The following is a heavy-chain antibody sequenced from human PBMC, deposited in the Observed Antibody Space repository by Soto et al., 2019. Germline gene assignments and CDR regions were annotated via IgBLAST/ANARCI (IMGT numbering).Heavy chain of an antibody. CDR3: ASTRYSSSSGYYYYGMDV. D-gene: IGHD6-6*01. CDR1: GYSFTSYW. V-gene: IGHV5-51*01. Sequence: VESLKISCNGSGYSFTSYWIGWVRQMPGKGLEWMGIIYPGDSDTRYSPSFQGQVTISADKSISTAYLQWSSLKASDTAMYYCASTRYSSSSGYYYYGMDVWGQGTTVTVSS. CDR2: IYPGDSDT. J-gene: IGHJ6*02.